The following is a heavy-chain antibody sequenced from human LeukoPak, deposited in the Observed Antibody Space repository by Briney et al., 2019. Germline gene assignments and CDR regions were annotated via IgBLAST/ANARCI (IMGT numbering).Heavy chain of an antibody. Sequence: GGSLRLSCAASGFTFTSYSMNWVRQAPGKGLEWVSTISGGGGSTYYADSVKGRFTISRDNSKNTLYLQMNSLRAEDTAVYYCARDLPSSSSGGFDPWGQGTLVTVSS. CDR2: ISGGGGST. CDR1: GFTFTSYS. J-gene: IGHJ5*02. V-gene: IGHV3-23*01. CDR3: ARDLPSSSSGGFDP. D-gene: IGHD6-6*01.